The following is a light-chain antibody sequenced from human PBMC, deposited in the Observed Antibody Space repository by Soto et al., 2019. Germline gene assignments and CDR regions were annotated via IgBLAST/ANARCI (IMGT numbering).Light chain of an antibody. CDR2: TAS. J-gene: IGKJ1*01. V-gene: IGKV1-5*03. CDR3: QQHNSYPRT. Sequence: DIQMTQSPSTLSASVGDRVTITCRASQSISTWLAWYQQKPGKAPKLLIYTASNLERGVPSRFSGSGSGTEFPLTISSLQPDDFGTYYCQQHNSYPRTFGQGTKVEIK. CDR1: QSISTW.